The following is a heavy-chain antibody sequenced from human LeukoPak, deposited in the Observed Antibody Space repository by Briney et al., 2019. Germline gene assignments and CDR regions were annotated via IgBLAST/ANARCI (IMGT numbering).Heavy chain of an antibody. V-gene: IGHV1-8*01. CDR3: ARPRDSSGYYGAFDI. D-gene: IGHD3-22*01. Sequence: ASVKVSCKASGYTFTSYDINWVRQATGQGLEWMGWMNPNSGNTGYAQKFQGRVTMTRNTSISTAYMELSSLRPEDTDVYYCARPRDSSGYYGAFDIWGQGTMVTVSS. J-gene: IGHJ3*02. CDR1: GYTFTSYD. CDR2: MNPNSGNT.